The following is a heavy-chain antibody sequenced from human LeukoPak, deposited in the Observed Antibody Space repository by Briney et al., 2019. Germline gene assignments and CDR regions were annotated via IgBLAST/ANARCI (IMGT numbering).Heavy chain of an antibody. CDR1: GGSISNYY. CDR3: ARRYTASPGERFDY. D-gene: IGHD2-2*02. V-gene: IGHV4-4*08. J-gene: IGHJ4*02. Sequence: ASETLSLTCTASGGSISNYYWTWIRQPPGKGLEWIGYIYSSGNTNYNPSLNSRVTISLDTSKNQFSLILRSLTAADTAVYYCARRYTASPGERFDYWGQGTLVTVSS. CDR2: IYSSGNT.